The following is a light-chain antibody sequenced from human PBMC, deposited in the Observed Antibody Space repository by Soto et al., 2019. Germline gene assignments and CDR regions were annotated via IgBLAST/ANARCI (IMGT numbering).Light chain of an antibody. V-gene: IGLV1-40*03. CDR3: SSYAGSNNLV. CDR1: SSSLGAGHA. CDR2: DNN. J-gene: IGLJ2*01. Sequence: QAVVTQPPSVSGAPGQRVTISCTGSSSSLGAGHAVHWYQQLPGKAPKLLIFDNNHRPSGVPERFAGSKSGASASLAITGLQPEDEADYYCSSYAGSNNLVFGGGTKLTVL.